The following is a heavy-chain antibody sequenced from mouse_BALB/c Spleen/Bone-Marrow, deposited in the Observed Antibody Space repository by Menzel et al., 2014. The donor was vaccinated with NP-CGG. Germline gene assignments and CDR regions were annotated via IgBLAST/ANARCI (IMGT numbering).Heavy chain of an antibody. V-gene: IGHV1-7*01. J-gene: IGHJ2*01. CDR2: INPSTGYT. Sequence: VHLVESGAELAKPGASVNMSCKSSAYTFTSYWMHWVKHRPGQGLEWLGYINPSTGYTEYNQKFKDKTTLTADTSSSTAYMQLSSMTSEDSAVYYCARSGGYDGFSYWGQGTTRTGAS. CDR3: ARSGGYDGFSY. CDR1: AYTFTSYW. D-gene: IGHD2-2*01.